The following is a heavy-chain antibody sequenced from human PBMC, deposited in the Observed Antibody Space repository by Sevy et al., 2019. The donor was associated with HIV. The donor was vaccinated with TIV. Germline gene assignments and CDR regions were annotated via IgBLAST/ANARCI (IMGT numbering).Heavy chain of an antibody. Sequence: GGSLRLSCAASGFTFSDYYMSWIRQAPGKGLEWLSYITSSGSTIYSADSVKGRFTISRDNAKNSLYLQMDSLRADDTAIYYCAKSYFGSGTSYGMDLWGRGTTVTVSS. CDR2: ITSSGSTI. D-gene: IGHD3-10*01. J-gene: IGHJ6*02. V-gene: IGHV3-11*04. CDR3: AKSYFGSGTSYGMDL. CDR1: GFTFSDYY.